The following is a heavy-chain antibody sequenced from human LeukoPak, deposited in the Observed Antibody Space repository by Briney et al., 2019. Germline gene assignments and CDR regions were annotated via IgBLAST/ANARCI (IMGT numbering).Heavy chain of an antibody. CDR1: GFTVSSNY. CDR2: IYIDGNR. V-gene: IGHV3-66*02. J-gene: IGHJ4*02. Sequence: PGGSLRLSCAASGFTVSSNYMNWVRQAPGRGLEWVSVIYIDGNRYYADSVKGRFTISRDNSKNMLYLQMNSLRAEDTAVYYCARGYCSGGSCYPGLYWGQGSLVTVSS. D-gene: IGHD2-15*01. CDR3: ARGYCSGGSCYPGLY.